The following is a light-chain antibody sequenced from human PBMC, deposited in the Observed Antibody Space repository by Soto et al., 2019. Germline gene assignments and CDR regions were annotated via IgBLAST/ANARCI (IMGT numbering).Light chain of an antibody. CDR2: KAS. V-gene: IGKV1-5*03. J-gene: IGKJ4*01. CDR3: QQYNTYPLT. CDR1: QSISTW. Sequence: DIQMTQSPSTLSASVGDRVTITCRASQSISTWLAWYQQKPGKAPKLLIYKASSLEGGVPSRFSGSGSGTEFNITISSLQPDDFATYYCQQYNTYPLTFGGGTTVE.